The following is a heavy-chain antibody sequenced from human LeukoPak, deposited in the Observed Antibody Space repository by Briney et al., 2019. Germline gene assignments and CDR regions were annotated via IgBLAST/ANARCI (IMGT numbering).Heavy chain of an antibody. CDR2: INHSGST. Sequence: SETLSLTCAVYGGSFSGYYWSWIRQPPGKGLEWIGEINHSGSTNYNPSLKSRVTISVDTSKNQFSLKLSSVTAADTAVYYCARDRNCSGGSCYSWSGYYYYGMDVWGQGTTVTVSS. CDR3: ARDRNCSGGSCYSWSGYYYYGMDV. CDR1: GGSFSGYY. V-gene: IGHV4-34*01. J-gene: IGHJ6*02. D-gene: IGHD2-15*01.